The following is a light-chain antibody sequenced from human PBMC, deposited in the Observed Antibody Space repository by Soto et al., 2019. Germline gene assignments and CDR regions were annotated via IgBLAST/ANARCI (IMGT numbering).Light chain of an antibody. J-gene: IGKJ1*01. CDR2: RAS. Sequence: DIQMTQSPFTLSASVGDRVTITCRASQSISRWLAWYQQKPGKAPKLLIYRASSLEGGVPSRFSGSGSGTEFPLTISGLQSDDSATYYCQQYQTWTFGQGTKVEIK. CDR3: QQYQTWT. CDR1: QSISRW. V-gene: IGKV1-5*03.